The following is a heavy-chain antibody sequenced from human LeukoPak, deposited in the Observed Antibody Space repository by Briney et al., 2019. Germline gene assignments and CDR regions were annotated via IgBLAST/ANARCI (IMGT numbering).Heavy chain of an antibody. J-gene: IGHJ4*02. Sequence: GGSLRLSCAASGFTFSSYAMHWVRQAPGKGLEWVAVISYDGSNKYYADSVKGRFTISRDNAKNSLYLQMNSLRAEDTALYYCARDGDAGSYYGDYWGQGTLVTVSS. CDR2: ISYDGSNK. D-gene: IGHD1-26*01. V-gene: IGHV3-30*04. CDR3: ARDGDAGSYYGDY. CDR1: GFTFSSYA.